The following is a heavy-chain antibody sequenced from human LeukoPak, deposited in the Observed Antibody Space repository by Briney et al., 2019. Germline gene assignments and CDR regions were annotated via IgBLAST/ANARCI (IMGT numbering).Heavy chain of an antibody. CDR1: GVSFTGYY. Sequence: SETLSLTCAVSGVSFTGYYWSWIRQAPGKGLEWIGEIHYRGSTTYNPSLRSRVTISRDTSENQFSLKVSSVTAADTAVYYCARGILEYYYFDLWGRGTLVTVSS. J-gene: IGHJ2*01. D-gene: IGHD3-3*01. CDR3: ARGILEYYYFDL. V-gene: IGHV4-34*01. CDR2: IHYRGST.